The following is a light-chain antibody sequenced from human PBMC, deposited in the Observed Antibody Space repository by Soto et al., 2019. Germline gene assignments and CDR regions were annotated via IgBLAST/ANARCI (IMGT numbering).Light chain of an antibody. CDR2: GAS. Sequence: EIVLTQSPGTLSLSPGERATLSCRTSQSVSSSYIAWYQQRPGQAPRLLIYGASKRATDIPDTFSGSGSGTDFTLTISRLEPEDFAEYYCQHYGSSPPLTFGGGTKVEIK. CDR1: QSVSSSY. V-gene: IGKV3-20*01. CDR3: QHYGSSPPLT. J-gene: IGKJ4*01.